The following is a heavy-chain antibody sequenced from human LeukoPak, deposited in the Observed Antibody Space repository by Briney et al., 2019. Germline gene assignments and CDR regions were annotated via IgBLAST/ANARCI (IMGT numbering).Heavy chain of an antibody. CDR1: GGSISTYY. Sequence: SETLSLTCTVSGGSISTYYWSWIRQSPGKGLEWIGDVYYSGSTNYNPSLKSRVTISIDTSENQFSLKLTSVTAADTAVYYCARVTPSFAHNWFDPWGQGTLVTVSS. V-gene: IGHV4-59*08. J-gene: IGHJ5*02. CDR2: VYYSGST. CDR3: ARVTPSFAHNWFDP. D-gene: IGHD2-21*02.